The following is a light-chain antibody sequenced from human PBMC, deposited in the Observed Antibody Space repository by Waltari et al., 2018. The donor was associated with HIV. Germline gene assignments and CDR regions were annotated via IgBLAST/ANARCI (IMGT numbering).Light chain of an antibody. CDR1: SSDVGNYNL. V-gene: IGLV2-23*02. CDR3: CSYGSSATFVV. J-gene: IGLJ2*01. CDR2: EVT. Sequence: QSALTQTASVSGSPGQSITISSTDTSSDVGNYNLVSWYQQYTGKDPKLLIYEVTKLPSGVSSRFSGSKSGNTASLTISDLQSEDEANDYCCSYGSSATFVVFGGGTRVTV.